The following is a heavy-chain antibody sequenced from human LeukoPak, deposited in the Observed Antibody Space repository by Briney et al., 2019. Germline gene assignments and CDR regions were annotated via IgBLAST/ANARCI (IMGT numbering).Heavy chain of an antibody. J-gene: IGHJ5*01. V-gene: IGHV1-18*01. CDR2: ISVYNGNT. Sequence: ASVKVSCKASGYTFTNYGISWVRQAPGQGLEGVGWISVYNGNTNYAQKLQDRLTMTTDASTSTSYMELRSLGSDDTAVYYCARDVGSGDGHNLDSWGHGTLVIVSS. D-gene: IGHD5-24*01. CDR3: ARDVGSGDGHNLDS. CDR1: GYTFTNYG.